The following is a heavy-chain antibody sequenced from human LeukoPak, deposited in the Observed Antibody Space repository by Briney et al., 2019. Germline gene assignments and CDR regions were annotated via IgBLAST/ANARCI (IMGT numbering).Heavy chain of an antibody. V-gene: IGHV3-23*01. CDR2: ISGSGGST. CDR3: ARESSSIAIGTLDF. Sequence: GGSLRLSCAASGFTFSSYAMSWVRQAPGKGLEWVSAISGSGGSTYYADSVKGRFTISRDNSKNTLYLQMDSLRAEDTAVYYCARESSSIAIGTLDFWGQGTLVTVSS. D-gene: IGHD6-13*01. CDR1: GFTFSSYA. J-gene: IGHJ4*02.